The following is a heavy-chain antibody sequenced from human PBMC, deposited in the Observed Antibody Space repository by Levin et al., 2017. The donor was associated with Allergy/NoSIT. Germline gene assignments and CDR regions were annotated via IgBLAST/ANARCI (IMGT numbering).Heavy chain of an antibody. Sequence: ASVKVSCKASGYTFTGYYMHWVRQAPGQGLEWMGWINPNSGGTNYAQKFQGRVTMTRDTSISTAYMELSRLRSDDTAVYYCARERIAARPFDYWGQGTLVTVSS. V-gene: IGHV1-2*02. D-gene: IGHD6-6*01. CDR1: GYTFTGYY. CDR3: ARERIAARPFDY. J-gene: IGHJ4*02. CDR2: INPNSGGT.